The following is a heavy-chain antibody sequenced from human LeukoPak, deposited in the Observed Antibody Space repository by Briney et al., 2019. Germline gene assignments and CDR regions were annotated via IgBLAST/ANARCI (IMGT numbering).Heavy chain of an antibody. D-gene: IGHD6-6*01. Sequence: SETLSLTCTVSGGSISSHYWSWIRQPPGKGLEWIGYIYYSWSTNYNPSLKSRVTISVDTSKNQFSLKLSSVTAADTAVYYCARLYSSSLGNYYYYYYMDVWGKGTTVTVSS. J-gene: IGHJ6*03. CDR1: GGSISSHY. CDR3: ARLYSSSLGNYYYYYYMDV. V-gene: IGHV4-59*11. CDR2: IYYSWST.